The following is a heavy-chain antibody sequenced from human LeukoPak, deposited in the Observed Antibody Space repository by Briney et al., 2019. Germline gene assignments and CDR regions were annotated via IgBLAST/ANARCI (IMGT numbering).Heavy chain of an antibody. V-gene: IGHV3-21*01. Sequence: GGSLRLSCAASGFTFSSYGMNWVRQAPGKGLEWVSSITSSNDYIYYVDSVKGRFTISRDNAKNSLYLQMNSLRAEDTAVYYCARDFLQWLTDYWGQGTLVTVSS. D-gene: IGHD6-19*01. J-gene: IGHJ4*02. CDR3: ARDFLQWLTDY. CDR2: ITSSNDYI. CDR1: GFTFSSYG.